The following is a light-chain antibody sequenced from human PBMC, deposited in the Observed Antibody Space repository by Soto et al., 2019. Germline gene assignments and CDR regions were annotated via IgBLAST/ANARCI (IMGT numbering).Light chain of an antibody. CDR3: QQYGSSPLT. J-gene: IGKJ4*01. CDR1: QSVSSSY. CDR2: GAS. V-gene: IGKV3-20*01. Sequence: DIVLTQSPGTLSLSPGERATLSCRASQSVSSSYLAWYQQKPGQATRLLIYGASSRATGIPDRFSGSGSGTDVTLTTSRLEPEDFAVYYCQQYGSSPLTFGGGTKVEIK.